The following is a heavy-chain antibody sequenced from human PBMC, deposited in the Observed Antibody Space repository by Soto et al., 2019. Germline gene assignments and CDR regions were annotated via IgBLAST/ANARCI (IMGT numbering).Heavy chain of an antibody. CDR3: ARLGNLAVSGRYFDY. D-gene: IGHD6-19*01. J-gene: IGHJ4*02. V-gene: IGHV3-48*02. CDR2: ISSSSSTI. CDR1: GFTFSSYS. Sequence: EVQLVESGGGLVQPGGSLRLSCAASGFTFSSYSMNWVRQAPGKGLEWVSYISSSSSTIYYADSVKGRFTISRDNAKNSLYLQMNSLRDEDTAVYYCARLGNLAVSGRYFDYWGQGTLVTVSS.